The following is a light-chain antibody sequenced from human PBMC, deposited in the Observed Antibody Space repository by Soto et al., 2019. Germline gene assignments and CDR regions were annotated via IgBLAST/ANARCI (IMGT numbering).Light chain of an antibody. J-gene: IGLJ1*01. V-gene: IGLV2-11*01. Sequence: QSVLTQPRSVSGSPGQSVTISCTGTSSDVGRYNYVSWYQQYPGKAPKLIIYDVTKRPSGVPDRFSGSKSGNTASLTIPGLQAEDEVDYYCCSYAGGYIFVFGTGTKVTV. CDR1: SSDVGRYNY. CDR3: CSYAGGYIFV. CDR2: DVT.